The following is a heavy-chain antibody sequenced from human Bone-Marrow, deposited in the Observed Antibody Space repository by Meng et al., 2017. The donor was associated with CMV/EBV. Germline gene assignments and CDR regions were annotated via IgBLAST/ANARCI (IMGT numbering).Heavy chain of an antibody. CDR2: INPNSGGT. CDR1: GYTFTGYY. V-gene: IGHV1-2*02. Sequence: ASVKVSCKASGYTFTGYYMHWVRQAPGQGLEWMGWINPNSGGTNYAQKFQGRVTMTRDTSISTAYMELSRLRSDDTAVYYCARGAPAAILAYYYYYGMDVWGQGTTVTAP. CDR3: ARGAPAAILAYYYYYGMDV. J-gene: IGHJ6*02. D-gene: IGHD2-2*02.